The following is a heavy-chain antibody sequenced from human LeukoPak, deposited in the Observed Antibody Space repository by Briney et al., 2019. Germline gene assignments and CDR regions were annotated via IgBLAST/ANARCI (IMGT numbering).Heavy chain of an antibody. J-gene: IGHJ6*03. D-gene: IGHD6-13*01. CDR1: GGSFSGFY. CDR3: ARDERDSNFYYYYYMDV. V-gene: IGHV4-34*01. CDR2: INHSGST. Sequence: PSETLSLTCAVYGGSFSGFYWSWIRQPPGKGLEWIGEINHSGSTNYNPSLKSRVTISVDTSKNQFPLKLSSVTAADTAVYYCARDERDSNFYYYYYMDVWGKGTTVTVSS.